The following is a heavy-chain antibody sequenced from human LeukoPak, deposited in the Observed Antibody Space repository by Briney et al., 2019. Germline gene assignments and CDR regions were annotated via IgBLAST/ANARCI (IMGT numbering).Heavy chain of an antibody. CDR2: IYHSGSP. Sequence: PSETLSLTCTVSGYSISSGYYWDWIRQPPGKGLEWIGSIYHSGSPYYNSSLKSRVTISVDTSKNQFSLKLSSVTAADTAVYYCARGSSWYRSFDYWGQGTLVAVSS. CDR3: ARGSSWYRSFDY. CDR1: GYSISSGYY. D-gene: IGHD6-13*01. J-gene: IGHJ4*02. V-gene: IGHV4-38-2*02.